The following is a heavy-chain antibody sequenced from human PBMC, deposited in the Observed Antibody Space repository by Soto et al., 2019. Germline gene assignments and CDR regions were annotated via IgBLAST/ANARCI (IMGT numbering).Heavy chain of an antibody. CDR2: ISGSGGST. CDR3: AKDRYGGGHFYYYMDV. Sequence: GGSLRLSCAASGFTFSNYAMSWVRQAPGKGLEWVSAISGSGGSTYSADSVKGRFTISRDNSKNTLYLQMNSLRAEVTAAYYCAKDRYGGGHFYYYMDVWGKGTTVTVSS. V-gene: IGHV3-23*01. J-gene: IGHJ6*03. D-gene: IGHD4-17*01. CDR1: GFTFSNYA.